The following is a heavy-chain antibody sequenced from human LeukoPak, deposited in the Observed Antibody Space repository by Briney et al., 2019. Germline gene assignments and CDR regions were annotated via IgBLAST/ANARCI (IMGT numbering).Heavy chain of an antibody. D-gene: IGHD3-3*01. CDR1: GFTFSSYA. V-gene: IGHV3-23*01. CDR3: AKDKTYNDFWSGHDAFDI. Sequence: GGSLRLSCAASGFTFSSYAMSWVRQAPGKGLEWVSAISGSGGSTYYADSVKGRFTISRDNSKNTLYLKMNSLRAEDTAVYYCAKDKTYNDFWSGHDAFDIWGQGTMVTVSS. J-gene: IGHJ3*02. CDR2: ISGSGGST.